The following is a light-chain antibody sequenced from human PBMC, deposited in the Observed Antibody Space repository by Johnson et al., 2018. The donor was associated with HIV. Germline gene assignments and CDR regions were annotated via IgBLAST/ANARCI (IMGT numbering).Light chain of an antibody. J-gene: IGLJ1*01. CDR2: ENK. CDR3: GTWDSSLSTYV. V-gene: IGLV1-51*02. Sequence: VLTQPPSVSAAPGQMVSISCSGSSSNIGKNYVSWYQQFPGTAPKLLIHENKKRPSGIPDRFSGSKSGTSATLDITGLQTGDEADYYCGTWDSSLSTYVFGTGTKVTVL. CDR1: SSNIGKNY.